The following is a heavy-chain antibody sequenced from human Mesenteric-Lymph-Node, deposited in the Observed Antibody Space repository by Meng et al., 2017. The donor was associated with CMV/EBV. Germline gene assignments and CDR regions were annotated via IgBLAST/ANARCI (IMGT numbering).Heavy chain of an antibody. V-gene: IGHV5-51*01. J-gene: IGHJ4*02. CDR1: GYSFRTSW. CDR3: TKILGDHYDSIGYIES. CDR2: IYPGDSDT. Sequence: GESLKISCQASGYSFRTSWIGWVRQMPEKGLEWIGIIYPGDSDTRYSTSFQGQVTISADKSITTAYLQWSSLKASDTAMYYCTKILGDHYDSIGYIESWGQGTLVTVSS. D-gene: IGHD3-22*01.